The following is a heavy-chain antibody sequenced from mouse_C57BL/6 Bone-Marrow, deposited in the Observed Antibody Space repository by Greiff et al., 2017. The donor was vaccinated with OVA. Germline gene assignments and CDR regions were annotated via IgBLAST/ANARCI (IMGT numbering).Heavy chain of an antibody. Sequence: QVQLKESGPELVKPGASVKISCKASGYAFSSSWINWVKQRPGKGLEWIGRIYPGDGDTNYNGKFKGKATLTADKSSSTAYMQLSSLTSEDSAVYFCARHEDGYYASYFDYWGQGTTLTVSS. CDR1: GYAFSSSW. D-gene: IGHD2-3*01. J-gene: IGHJ2*01. CDR2: IYPGDGDT. V-gene: IGHV1-82*01. CDR3: ARHEDGYYASYFDY.